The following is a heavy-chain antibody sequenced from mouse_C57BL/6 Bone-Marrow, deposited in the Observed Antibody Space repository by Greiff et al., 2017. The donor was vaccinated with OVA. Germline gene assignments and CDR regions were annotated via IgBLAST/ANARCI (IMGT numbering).Heavy chain of an antibody. V-gene: IGHV5-17*01. Sequence: EVKLVESGGGLVKPGGSLKLSCAASGFTFSDYGMHWVRQAPEKGLEWVAYISSGSSTIYYADTVKGRFTISRDNAKNTLFLQMTSLRSEDTAMYYCARGCGSGGDYWGQGTTLTVSS. J-gene: IGHJ2*01. CDR2: ISSGSSTI. CDR1: GFTFSDYG. D-gene: IGHD1-1*01. CDR3: ARGCGSGGDY.